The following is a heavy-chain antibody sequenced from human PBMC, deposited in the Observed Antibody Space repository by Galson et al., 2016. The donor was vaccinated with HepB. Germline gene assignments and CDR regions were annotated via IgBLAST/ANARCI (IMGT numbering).Heavy chain of an antibody. D-gene: IGHD2-21*02. CDR1: GYTFTGFF. J-gene: IGHJ4*02. V-gene: IGHV1-46*01. CDR3: VRGSGDSVVTLRVLEF. CDR2: MNPRGGTP. Sequence: SVKVSCKASGYTFTGFFFHWVRQSPGKGLEWMGIMNPRGGTPVYAQEFQGRITMSADTSTNTVYMALNSLRFDDTAIYYCVRGSGDSVVTLRVLEFWGQGTLVTVSS.